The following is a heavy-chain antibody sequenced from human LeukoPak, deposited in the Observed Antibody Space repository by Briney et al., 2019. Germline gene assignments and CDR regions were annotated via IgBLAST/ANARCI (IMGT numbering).Heavy chain of an antibody. CDR3: ARDLRTMVRGVIILDAFDI. V-gene: IGHV3-7*01. CDR2: IKQDGSEK. CDR1: GFTFSSYW. J-gene: IGHJ3*02. D-gene: IGHD3-10*01. Sequence: PGGSLRLSCAASGFTFSSYWMSWVRQAPGKGLEWVANIKQDGSEKYYVDSVKGRFTISRDNAKNSLYLQMNSLRAEDTAVYYCARDLRTMVRGVIILDAFDIWGQGTMVTVSS.